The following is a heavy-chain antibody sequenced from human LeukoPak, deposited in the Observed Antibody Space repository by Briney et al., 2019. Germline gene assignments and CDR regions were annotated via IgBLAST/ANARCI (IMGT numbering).Heavy chain of an antibody. CDR2: ISTDGSST. Sequence: GGSLRLSCAASGFIFSSYWMHWFRQGPGKGLVWVSRISTDGSSTSYADSVKGRFTISRDNAKNTLYLQMDSLRAEDSAVYYCARVRSGTWNGYEYWGQGTLVTVSS. V-gene: IGHV3-74*01. D-gene: IGHD3-3*01. CDR1: GFIFSSYW. CDR3: ARVRSGTWNGYEY. J-gene: IGHJ4*02.